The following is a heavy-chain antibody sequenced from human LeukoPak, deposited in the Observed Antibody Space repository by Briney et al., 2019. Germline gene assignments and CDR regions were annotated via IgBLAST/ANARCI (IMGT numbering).Heavy chain of an antibody. CDR2: IYTSGST. D-gene: IGHD3-10*01. CDR3: ARVKGRTMVRGVIINYYGMGV. V-gene: IGHV4-4*07. Sequence: SETLSLTCTVSGGSISSYYWSWIRQPAGKGLEWIGRIYTSGSTNYNPSLKSRVTMSVDTSKDQFSLKLSSVTAADTAVYYCARVKGRTMVRGVIINYYGMGVWGQGTTVTVSS. J-gene: IGHJ6*02. CDR1: GGSISSYY.